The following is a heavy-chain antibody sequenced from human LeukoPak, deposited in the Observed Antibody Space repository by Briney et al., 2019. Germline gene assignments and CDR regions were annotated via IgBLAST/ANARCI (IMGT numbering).Heavy chain of an antibody. V-gene: IGHV3-33*01. D-gene: IGHD3-22*01. CDR3: AREPYYYDSSGYPFDY. CDR1: GFTFSSYG. J-gene: IGHJ4*02. Sequence: GGSLRLSCAASGFTFSSYGMHWVRQAPGKGLEWVAVIWYDGSNKYYADSVKGRFTISRDNSKNTLYLQMNSLRAEDTAVYYCAREPYYYDSSGYPFDYWGQGTLVTVSS. CDR2: IWYDGSNK.